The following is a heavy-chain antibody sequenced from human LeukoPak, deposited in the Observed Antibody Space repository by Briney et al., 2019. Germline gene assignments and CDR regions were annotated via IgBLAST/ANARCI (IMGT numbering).Heavy chain of an antibody. CDR3: ARHLVTPDDAFDS. D-gene: IGHD3-9*01. CDR2: IYHSGST. Sequence: PSETLSLTCAVSGYSISSGYYWGWIRPPPGKGLEWIGCIYHSGSTYYNPSLKSRVTISVDTSKNQFSLKLSSVTAADTAVYYCARHLVTPDDAFDSWGQGTMVTVSS. CDR1: GYSISSGYY. V-gene: IGHV4-38-2*01. J-gene: IGHJ3*02.